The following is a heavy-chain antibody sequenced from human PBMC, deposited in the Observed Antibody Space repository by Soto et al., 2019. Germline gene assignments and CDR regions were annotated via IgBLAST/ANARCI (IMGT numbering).Heavy chain of an antibody. J-gene: IGHJ4*02. CDR1: GFTFSHFA. V-gene: IGHV3-30-3*01. D-gene: IGHD2-8*02. CDR2: ISFNATNG. CDR3: ARDRGRGYCTGGLCYPGLDH. Sequence: GGSLRLSCAASGFTFSHFAMHWVRQAPGKGLEWISVISFNATNGFFADSVKGRFSISRDNSANRLYLQMTNLRPEDTAIYYCARDRGRGYCTGGLCYPGLDHWGQGNPVTVSS.